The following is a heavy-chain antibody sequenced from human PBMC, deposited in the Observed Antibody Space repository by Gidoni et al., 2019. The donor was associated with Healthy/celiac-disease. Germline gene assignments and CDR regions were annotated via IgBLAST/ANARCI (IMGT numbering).Heavy chain of an antibody. D-gene: IGHD1-26*01. Sequence: EVQLLESGGGLVQPGGSLRPSCAASGFTFSSYAMSWVRQAPGKGLEWVSAIGGSGGSTYYADSVKGRFTISRDNSKNTLYLQMNSLRAEDTAVYYCAKAGHGWELLGGVYWGQGTLVTVSS. CDR2: IGGSGGST. V-gene: IGHV3-23*01. J-gene: IGHJ4*02. CDR1: GFTFSSYA. CDR3: AKAGHGWELLGGVY.